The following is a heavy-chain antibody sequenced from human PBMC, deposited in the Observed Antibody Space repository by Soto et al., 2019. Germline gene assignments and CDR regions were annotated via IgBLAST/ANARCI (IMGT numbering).Heavy chain of an antibody. CDR3: VRDLLEGYGHARQPDY. CDR1: GFTFRAYS. J-gene: IGHJ4*02. D-gene: IGHD2-15*01. V-gene: IGHV3-21*06. CDR2: ITSSNTYI. Sequence: GGSLRLSCVASGFTFRAYSMSWVRQAPGQGLEWVASITSSNTYIYYTRSVEGRFTISRDDAKNSLHLQMNTLRAEDTAVYYCVRDLLEGYGHARQPDYWGQGTLVTVSS.